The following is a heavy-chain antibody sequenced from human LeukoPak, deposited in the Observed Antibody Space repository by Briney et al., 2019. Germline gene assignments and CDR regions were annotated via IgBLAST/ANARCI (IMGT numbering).Heavy chain of an antibody. V-gene: IGHV1-2*02. CDR1: GYTFTGYY. D-gene: IGHD2-2*01. CDR3: ARGNIVVVPAAMWEMYYYYYMDV. Sequence: ASVKVSCKASGYTFTGYYMHWVRQAPGQGLEWMGWINPNSGGTNYAQKFQGRVTMTRDTSISTAYMELSRLRSDDTAVYYCARGNIVVVPAAMWEMYYYYYMDVWGKGTTVTVSS. CDR2: INPNSGGT. J-gene: IGHJ6*03.